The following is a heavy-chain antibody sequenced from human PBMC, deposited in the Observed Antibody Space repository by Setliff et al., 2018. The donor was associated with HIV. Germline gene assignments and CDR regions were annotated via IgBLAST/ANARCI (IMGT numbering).Heavy chain of an antibody. CDR2: INHSGST. Sequence: SETLSLTCAVYGGSFSGYYWSWIRQPPGKGLEWIGEINHSGSTNYNPSLKSRVTISVDTSKNQFSLKLNSVTAADTAVYYCARGRILYGNDYWGQGTLVTVSS. D-gene: IGHD3-10*01. J-gene: IGHJ4*02. CDR3: ARGRILYGNDY. CDR1: GGSFSGYY. V-gene: IGHV4-34*01.